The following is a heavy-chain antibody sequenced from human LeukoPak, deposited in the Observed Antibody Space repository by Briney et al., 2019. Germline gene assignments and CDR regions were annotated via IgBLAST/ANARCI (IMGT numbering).Heavy chain of an antibody. J-gene: IGHJ4*02. CDR2: IKTEGSEI. V-gene: IGHV3-7*01. CDR3: ARYGLTAALDF. D-gene: IGHD2-21*02. CDR1: GFTFSSSW. Sequence: GGSLRLSCAAPGFTFSSSWMSWGRHAPGKGLVWETNIKTEGSEIFHVASVKARFTISSDNSQSSLSLQMNSLRAEDTAVYYCARYGLTAALDFWGQGTLVTVSS.